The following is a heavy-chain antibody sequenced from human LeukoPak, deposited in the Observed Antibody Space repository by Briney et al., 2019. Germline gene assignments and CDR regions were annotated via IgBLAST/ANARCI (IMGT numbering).Heavy chain of an antibody. CDR1: GFTFSSYA. Sequence: PGGSLRLSCAASGFTFSSYAMIWVRQSPGKGREWVSAISGRGGSTYYADSVKGRFTISRDNYKSTLYLKMNSLRAEDTAVYYCAKDGYIVVVPAATGLDYWGQGTLVTVSS. V-gene: IGHV3-23*01. D-gene: IGHD2-2*01. CDR2: ISGRGGST. CDR3: AKDGYIVVVPAATGLDY. J-gene: IGHJ4*02.